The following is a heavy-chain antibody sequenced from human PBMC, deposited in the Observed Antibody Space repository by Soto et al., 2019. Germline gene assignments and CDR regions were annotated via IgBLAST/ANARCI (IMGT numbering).Heavy chain of an antibody. CDR3: ARCTVDTIVTIRLCHYLDP. Sequence: EVQLLDSGGGLVQPGGSLRLSCAASGFTFSSSAMSWVRQAPGKGLEWVSAVSGRGGTTYYADSVRGRFTISRDNSKNTLYPHMNSLRAEDTAIYFCARCTVDTIVTIRLCHYLDPWGQGTLVIVSS. CDR1: GFTFSSSA. V-gene: IGHV3-23*01. CDR2: VSGRGGTT. D-gene: IGHD3-16*02. J-gene: IGHJ5*02.